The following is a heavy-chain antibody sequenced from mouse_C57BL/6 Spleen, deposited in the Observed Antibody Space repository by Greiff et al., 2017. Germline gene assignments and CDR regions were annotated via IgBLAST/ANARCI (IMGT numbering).Heavy chain of an antibody. V-gene: IGHV2-9-1*01. CDR3: ASQTSGFAY. D-gene: IGHD3-2*01. CDR1: GFSFTSYA. Sequence: VQLQESGPGLVAPSQSLSLTCTVSGFSFTSYAISWVRQPPGKGLEWLGVIWTGGGTNYNAALKSRLSISKDNSKSQVFIKMNSLPTDDTARYYCASQTSGFAYWGQGTLVTVSA. CDR2: IWTGGGT. J-gene: IGHJ3*01.